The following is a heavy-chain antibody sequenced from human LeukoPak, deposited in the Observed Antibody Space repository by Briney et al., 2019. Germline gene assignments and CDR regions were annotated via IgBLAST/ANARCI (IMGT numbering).Heavy chain of an antibody. CDR3: ASYDSSGYYYGAFDI. Sequence: VASVKVSCKASGYTFTGYYMHWVRQAPGQGLEWMGWINPNSGGTNYVQKFQGRVTMTRDTSISTAYMELSRLRSDDTAVYYCASYDSSGYYYGAFDIWGQGTMVTVSS. CDR2: INPNSGGT. D-gene: IGHD3-22*01. V-gene: IGHV1-2*02. CDR1: GYTFTGYY. J-gene: IGHJ3*02.